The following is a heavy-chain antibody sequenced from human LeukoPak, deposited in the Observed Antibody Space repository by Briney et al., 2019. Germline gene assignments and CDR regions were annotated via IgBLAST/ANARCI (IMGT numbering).Heavy chain of an antibody. Sequence: LRLSCAASGFTFSSYAMSWIRQPPGKGLEWIGYIYHSGSTYYNPSLKSRVTISVDRSKNQFSLKLSSVTAADTAVYYCARDPPPAPVVAATQGYWGQGTLVTVSS. CDR3: ARDPPPAPVVAATQGY. D-gene: IGHD2-15*01. V-gene: IGHV4-30-2*01. CDR1: GFTFSSYA. J-gene: IGHJ4*02. CDR2: IYHSGST.